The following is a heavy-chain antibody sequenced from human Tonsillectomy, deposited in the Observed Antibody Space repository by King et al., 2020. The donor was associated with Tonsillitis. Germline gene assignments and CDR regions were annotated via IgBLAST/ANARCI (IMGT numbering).Heavy chain of an antibody. Sequence: VQLVESGAEVKKPGASVRVSCEASGYTFTAFYMYWVRQAPGQGLEWMGWMNPDSGGTNYAQKFQGRVTMTGDTAISTAYMDLSSLTSDDTAVYYCARGGDVVLEPPPIPFDTLEFPPPPPGPFDSWGQGTLVTVSS. CDR2: MNPDSGGT. V-gene: IGHV1-2*02. J-gene: IGHJ4*02. CDR3: ARGGDVVLEPPPIPFDTLEFPPPPPGPFDS. CDR1: GYTFTAFY. D-gene: IGHD1-14*01.